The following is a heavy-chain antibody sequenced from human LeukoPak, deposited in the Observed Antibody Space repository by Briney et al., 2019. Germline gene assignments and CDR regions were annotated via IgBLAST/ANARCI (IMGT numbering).Heavy chain of an antibody. CDR3: ATPADGYEAFDI. J-gene: IGHJ3*02. D-gene: IGHD5-24*01. V-gene: IGHV1-69*05. CDR2: ISPILGTE. CDR1: GGTFISYA. Sequence: SVKVSCKASGGTFISYAISWVGQARGQGGEGMGRISPILGTENYAQKFQGRVTNTTDEYTSTPYMELSSLRSEDTAVYYCATPADGYEAFDIWGQGTMVTVSS.